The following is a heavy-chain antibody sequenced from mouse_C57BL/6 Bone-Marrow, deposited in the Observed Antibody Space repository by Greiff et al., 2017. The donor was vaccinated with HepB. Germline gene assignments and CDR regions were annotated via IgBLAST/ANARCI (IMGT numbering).Heavy chain of an antibody. Sequence: DVKLQESGPGLVKPSQSLSLTCSVTGYSITSGYYWNWIRQFPGNKLEWMGYISYDGSNNYNPSLKNRISITRDTSKNQFFLKLNSVTTEDTATYYCASDGFYYFDYWGQGTTLTVSS. D-gene: IGHD2-2*01. CDR2: ISYDGSN. J-gene: IGHJ2*01. V-gene: IGHV3-6*01. CDR1: GYSITSGYY. CDR3: ASDGFYYFDY.